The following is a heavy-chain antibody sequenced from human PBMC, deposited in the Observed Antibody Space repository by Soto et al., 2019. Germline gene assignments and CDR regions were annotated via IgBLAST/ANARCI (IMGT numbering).Heavy chain of an antibody. CDR2: ISGSGGST. CDR1: GFTFSSYA. CDR3: AMYYYDSSGYYGGFDY. V-gene: IGHV3-23*01. Sequence: PGWSLRLSCAAAGFTFSSYAMSWVRQAPGKGLEWVSAISGSGGSTYYADSVKGRFTISRDNSKNTLYLQMNSLRAEDTAVYYCAMYYYDSSGYYGGFDYWGQGTLVTVSS. J-gene: IGHJ4*02. D-gene: IGHD3-22*01.